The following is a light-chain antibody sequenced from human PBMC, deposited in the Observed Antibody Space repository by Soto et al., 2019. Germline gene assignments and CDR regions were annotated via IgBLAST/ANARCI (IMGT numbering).Light chain of an antibody. CDR1: HSLSRNY. CDR3: QQYAISIT. CDR2: GTS. J-gene: IGKJ5*01. V-gene: IGKV3-20*01. Sequence: IVLTQSPGTLSLSPGERATLSCRASHSLSRNYVAWYQQKPGQGPRLLIYGTSTRATGIPDRFSGSGSGTDFTLTISRLEPEDFAVFYCQQYAISITFGQGTRLEIK.